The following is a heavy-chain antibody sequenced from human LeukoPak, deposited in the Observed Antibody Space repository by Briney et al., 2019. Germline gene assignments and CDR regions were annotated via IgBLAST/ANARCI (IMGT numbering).Heavy chain of an antibody. CDR1: GFTFSSYW. CDR2: ISGSGDNT. J-gene: IGHJ5*02. CDR3: ATSPTFDP. V-gene: IGHV3-23*01. Sequence: GGSLRLSCAASGFTFSSYWMSWVRQAPGKGLEWVSAISGSGDNTYYADSVKGRFTIPRDNSKNTLYLQMNNLRAEDTAVYYCATSPTFDPWGQGTLVTVSS.